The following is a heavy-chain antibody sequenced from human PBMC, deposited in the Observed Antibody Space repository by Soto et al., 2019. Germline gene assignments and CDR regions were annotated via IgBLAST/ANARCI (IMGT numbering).Heavy chain of an antibody. Sequence: QVQLVESGGGVVQPGRSLRLSCAASGFTFSSYAMHWVRQAPGKGLEWVAVISYDGSNKYYADSVKGRFTISRDNSKNTRYLQMNSLRAEDTAGYYCAREGVDTAMVGNYWGQGTLVTVSS. CDR3: AREGVDTAMVGNY. CDR2: ISYDGSNK. CDR1: GFTFSSYA. J-gene: IGHJ4*02. V-gene: IGHV3-30-3*01. D-gene: IGHD5-18*01.